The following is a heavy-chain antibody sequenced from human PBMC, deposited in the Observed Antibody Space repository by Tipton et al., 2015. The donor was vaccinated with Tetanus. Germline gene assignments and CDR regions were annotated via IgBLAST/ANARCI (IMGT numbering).Heavy chain of an antibody. Sequence: QLVQSGAEVKKPGASVKVSCKASGYTFTSYAMHWVRQAPGQGLEWMGWINAGNGNTKYSQKFQGRVTITRDTSASTAYMELSSLRSEDTAVYYCARDSEERYDYVWGSYRNGYYFDYWGQGTLVTVSS. V-gene: IGHV1-3*01. CDR3: ARDSEERYDYVWGSYRNGYYFDY. D-gene: IGHD3-16*02. J-gene: IGHJ4*02. CDR1: GYTFTSYA. CDR2: INAGNGNT.